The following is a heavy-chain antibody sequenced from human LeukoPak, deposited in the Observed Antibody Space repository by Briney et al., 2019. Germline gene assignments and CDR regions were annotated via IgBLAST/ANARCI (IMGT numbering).Heavy chain of an antibody. CDR3: AREGYSYGYDY. CDR1: GGSISSYY. V-gene: IGHV4-59*01. CDR2: IYYSGST. D-gene: IGHD5-18*01. Sequence: NPSETLSLTCTVSGGSISSYYWSWIRQSPGKGLEWIGYIYYSGSTNYNPSLKSRVTISVDTSKNQFSLKLSSVTAADTAVYYCAREGYSYGYDYWGQGTLVTVSS. J-gene: IGHJ4*02.